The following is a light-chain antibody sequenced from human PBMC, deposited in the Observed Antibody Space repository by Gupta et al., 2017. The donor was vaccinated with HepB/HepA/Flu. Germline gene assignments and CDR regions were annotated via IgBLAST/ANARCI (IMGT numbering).Light chain of an antibody. Sequence: QSALTQPPSVSGSPGQSVTISCTGTSSDVGSYNRVSWYQQPPGTAPKLMIYEVSKRPSGVPDRFSGSKSGNTASLTISGLQAEDEADYYCSSYTSSSTFGVFGGGTKLTVL. CDR2: EVS. CDR1: SSDVGSYNR. V-gene: IGLV2-18*02. CDR3: SSYTSSSTFGV. J-gene: IGLJ2*01.